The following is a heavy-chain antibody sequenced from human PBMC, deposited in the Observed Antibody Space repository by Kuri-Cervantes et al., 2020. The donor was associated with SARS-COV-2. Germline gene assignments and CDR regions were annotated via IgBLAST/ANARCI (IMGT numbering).Heavy chain of an antibody. D-gene: IGHD6-13*01. J-gene: IGHJ6*03. Sequence: GESLKISCAASGFTFSDYYMSWIRQAPGKGLEWVSYISSSGSTIYYADSVKGRFTISRDNAKNSLYLQMNSLRAEDTAVYYCTRGTAAAGTPHYYYYYYMDVWGKGTTVTVSS. CDR1: GFTFSDYY. CDR3: TRGTAAAGTPHYYYYYYMDV. CDR2: ISSSGSTI. V-gene: IGHV3-11*04.